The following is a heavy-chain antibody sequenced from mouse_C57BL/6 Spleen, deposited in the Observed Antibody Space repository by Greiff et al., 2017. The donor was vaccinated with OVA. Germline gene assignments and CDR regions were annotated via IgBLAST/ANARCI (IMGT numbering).Heavy chain of an antibody. CDR3: AFYDYDGGFDD. CDR1: GYTFTSYW. Sequence: QVQLQQPGAEFVMPGASVKLSCKASGYTFTSYWMHWVKQRPGQGLEWIGAIDPSDSYTNYIQKFKGKSTLTVDKSSSTAYMQLSSLTSEDSAVYYCAFYDYDGGFDDWGQGTTLTVSS. V-gene: IGHV1-69*01. D-gene: IGHD2-4*01. J-gene: IGHJ2*01. CDR2: IDPSDSYT.